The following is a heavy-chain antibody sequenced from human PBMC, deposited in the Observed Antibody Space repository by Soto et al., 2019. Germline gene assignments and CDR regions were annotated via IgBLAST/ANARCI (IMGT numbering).Heavy chain of an antibody. V-gene: IGHV4-30-4*01. Sequence: QVQLQESGPGLVKPSQTLSLTCTVSGGSISGGVYYWSWIRQHPGKGLEWIGYIFDSGSTYYNPSLKSLVTRSVDTSKNQFSLRLSSVTAADTAVYYCAREIIPMTTDWYFDLWGRGTLVTVSS. J-gene: IGHJ2*01. CDR1: GGSISGGVYY. CDR2: IFDSGST. CDR3: AREIIPMTTDWYFDL. D-gene: IGHD4-17*01.